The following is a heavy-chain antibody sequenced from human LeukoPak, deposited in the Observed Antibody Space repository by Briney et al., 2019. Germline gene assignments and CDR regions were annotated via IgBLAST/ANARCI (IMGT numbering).Heavy chain of an antibody. V-gene: IGHV1-3*01. D-gene: IGHD1-26*01. CDR2: INAGNGNI. CDR3: ASQRILGAIDY. Sequence: ASVKVSCKTSGYTFTSYAMHWVRQAPGQRLEWMGWINAGNGNIKYSQKFQGRVTITRDTSASTAYMELSSLRSEDTAVYYCASQRILGAIDYWGQGTLVTVSS. J-gene: IGHJ4*02. CDR1: GYTFTSYA.